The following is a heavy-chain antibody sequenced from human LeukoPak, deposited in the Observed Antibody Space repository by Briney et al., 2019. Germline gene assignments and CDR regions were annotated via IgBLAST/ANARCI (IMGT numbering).Heavy chain of an antibody. CDR3: AKTLTGRTYYFDY. J-gene: IGHJ4*02. D-gene: IGHD7-27*01. V-gene: IGHV3-20*04. CDR1: GFTFDDYG. Sequence: GGSLRLSCAASGFTFDDYGMSWVRQAPGKGLEWVSGINWNGGSTGYADSVKGRFTISRDNAKNTLYLQMNSLRAEDTAVYYCAKTLTGRTYYFDYWGQGTLVTVSS. CDR2: INWNGGST.